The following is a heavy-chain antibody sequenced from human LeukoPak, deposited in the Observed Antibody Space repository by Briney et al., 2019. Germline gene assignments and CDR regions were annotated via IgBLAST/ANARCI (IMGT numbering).Heavy chain of an antibody. D-gene: IGHD1-7*01. CDR2: TYYRSKWYS. J-gene: IGHJ2*01. CDR3: ARAQYTWNYGPKDRYFDL. V-gene: IGHV6-1*01. Sequence: SQTLSLTCAISGDSVSSNNAAWNWIRQSPSRGLEWLGRTYYRSKWYSDYAVSVKSRITINPVTSKNQFSLQLNSVTPEDTAVYYCARAQYTWNYGPKDRYFDLWGRGTLVTVSS. CDR1: GDSVSSNNAA.